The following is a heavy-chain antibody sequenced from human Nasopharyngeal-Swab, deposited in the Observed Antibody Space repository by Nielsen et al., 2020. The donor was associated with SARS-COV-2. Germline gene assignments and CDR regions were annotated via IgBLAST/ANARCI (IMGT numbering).Heavy chain of an antibody. Sequence: GGSLRLSCAASGFTFSSYSMNWVRQAPGKGLEWVPYISSSSSTIYYADSVKGRFTISRDNAKNSLYLQMNSLRAEDTAVYYCARDPPVGATTVFDYWGQGTLVTVSS. V-gene: IGHV3-48*04. CDR2: ISSSSSTI. J-gene: IGHJ4*02. CDR1: GFTFSSYS. CDR3: ARDPPVGATTVFDY. D-gene: IGHD1-26*01.